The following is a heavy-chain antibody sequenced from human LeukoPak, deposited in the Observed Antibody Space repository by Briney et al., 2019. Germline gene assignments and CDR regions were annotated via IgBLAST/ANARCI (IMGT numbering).Heavy chain of an antibody. D-gene: IGHD4-17*01. J-gene: IGHJ4*02. CDR1: GFSISNHW. CDR2: ISGSGDST. V-gene: IGHV3-23*01. Sequence: GGSLRLSCAASGFSISNHWMNWVRQAPGKGLEWVSAISGSGDSTYYADSVKGRFTISRDNSKNTLYLQMNSLRAEDTAVYYCAKDHTLRMTTVTNDYWGQGTLVTVSS. CDR3: AKDHTLRMTTVTNDY.